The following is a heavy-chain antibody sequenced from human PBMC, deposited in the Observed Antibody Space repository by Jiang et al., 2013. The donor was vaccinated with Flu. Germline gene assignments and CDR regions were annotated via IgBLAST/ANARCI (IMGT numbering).Heavy chain of an antibody. J-gene: IGHJ5*02. Sequence: CKASGYTFTGYYMHWVRQAPGQGLEWMGWINPNSGGTNYAQKFQGRVTMTRDTSISTAYMELSRLRSDDTAVYYCARVGFLEWLYPENGFDPWGQGTLVTVSS. CDR2: INPNSGGT. CDR3: ARVGFLEWLYPENGFDP. V-gene: IGHV1-2*02. CDR1: GYTFTGYY. D-gene: IGHD3-3*01.